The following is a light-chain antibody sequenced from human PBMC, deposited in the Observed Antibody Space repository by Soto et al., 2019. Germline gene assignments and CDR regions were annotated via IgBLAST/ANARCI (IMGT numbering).Light chain of an antibody. CDR3: AAWDDSLSAHVV. CDR2: RNN. J-gene: IGLJ2*01. Sequence: QPVLTQPPSASGTPGQRVTISCSGSSSNIGSNYVYWYQQLPGTAPKLLIYRNNQRPSGVPDRFSGSKSGTSASLAISGLRSEDEADYYCAAWDDSLSAHVVFGGGTKVPS. CDR1: SSNIGSNY. V-gene: IGLV1-47*01.